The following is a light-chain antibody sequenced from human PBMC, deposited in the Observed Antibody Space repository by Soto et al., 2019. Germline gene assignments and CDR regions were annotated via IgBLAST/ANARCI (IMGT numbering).Light chain of an antibody. CDR2: DAS. CDR3: QQFNSYAMYT. J-gene: IGKJ2*01. Sequence: AIQLTQSPSSLSASVGDRVTITCRASQGISSALAWYQQKPGKAPKLLIYDASSLESGVPSRFSGSGSGTDLTLTISSLQPEDFATDYCQQFNSYAMYTFGQGTKLEIK. V-gene: IGKV1-13*02. CDR1: QGISSA.